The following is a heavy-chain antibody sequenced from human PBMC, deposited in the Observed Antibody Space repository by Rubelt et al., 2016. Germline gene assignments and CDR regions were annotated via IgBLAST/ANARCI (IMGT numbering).Heavy chain of an antibody. CDR3: AREWPVTFYGMDV. J-gene: IGHJ6*02. V-gene: IGHV3-21*01. Sequence: EVQLVESGGGLVKPGGSLRLSCAASGFTFSSYSMNWVRQAPGKGLEWVSSISSSSSYIYYADSVKGRFTISRDNAKNSLYLQMNSLRAEDTAVYYCAREWPVTFYGMDVWGQGTTVTVSS. CDR2: ISSSSSYI. CDR1: GFTFSSYS. D-gene: IGHD4-17*01.